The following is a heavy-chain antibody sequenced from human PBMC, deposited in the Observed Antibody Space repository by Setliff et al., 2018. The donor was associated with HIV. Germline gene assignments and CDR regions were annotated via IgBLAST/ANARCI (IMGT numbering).Heavy chain of an antibody. CDR1: GFTFSGSA. J-gene: IGHJ5*02. CDR3: AVSPDGDCATTKCANWFDP. Sequence: PGESLKISCSASGFTFSGSALHWVRQASGKGLEWVGRIKTKPNDYATAHAASVKGRFTISRDDSQNTAYLQMNSLRTEDTAVYFCAVSPDGDCATTKCANWFDPWGQGTQVTVSS. D-gene: IGHD4-17*01. V-gene: IGHV3-73*01. CDR2: IKTKPNDYAT.